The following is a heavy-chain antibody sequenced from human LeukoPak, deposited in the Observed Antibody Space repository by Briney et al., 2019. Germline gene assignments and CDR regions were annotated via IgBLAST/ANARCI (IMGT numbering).Heavy chain of an antibody. J-gene: IGHJ1*01. D-gene: IGHD3-10*01. Sequence: GESLKISCKGSGCSFTSYWIAWVRQLPGKGLEWMGIIYPGDSDTRYSPSFQGQVTISADKSISTAYLQWSSLKASDTAMYYCARTHYYGSGSYFHFQHWGQGTLVTVSS. CDR3: ARTHYYGSGSYFHFQH. CDR2: IYPGDSDT. CDR1: GCSFTSYW. V-gene: IGHV5-51*01.